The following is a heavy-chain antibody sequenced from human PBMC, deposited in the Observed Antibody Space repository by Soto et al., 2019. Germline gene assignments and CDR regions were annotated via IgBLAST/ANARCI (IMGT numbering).Heavy chain of an antibody. CDR3: ARALVPADRARYYYYYMDV. Sequence: GESLKISCKGSGYSFTSYWIGWVRQMPGKGLEWMGIIYPGDSDTRYSPSFQGQVTISADKSISTAYLQWSSLKASDTAMYYCARALVPADRARYYYYYMDVWGKGTTVTVSS. CDR2: IYPGDSDT. CDR1: GYSFTSYW. V-gene: IGHV5-51*01. J-gene: IGHJ6*03. D-gene: IGHD2-2*01.